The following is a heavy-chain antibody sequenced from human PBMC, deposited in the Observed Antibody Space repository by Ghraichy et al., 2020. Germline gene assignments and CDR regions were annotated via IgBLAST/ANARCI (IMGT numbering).Heavy chain of an antibody. D-gene: IGHD6-13*01. CDR2: INHSGST. Sequence: SETLSLTCAVYGGSFSGYYWSWIRQPPGKGLEWIGEINHSGSTNYNPSLKSRVTISVDTSKNQFSLKLSSVTAADTAVYYCAAFKRGRSNLAPYYYYGMDVWGQGTTVTVSS. V-gene: IGHV4-34*01. CDR3: AAFKRGRSNLAPYYYYGMDV. CDR1: GGSFSGYY. J-gene: IGHJ6*02.